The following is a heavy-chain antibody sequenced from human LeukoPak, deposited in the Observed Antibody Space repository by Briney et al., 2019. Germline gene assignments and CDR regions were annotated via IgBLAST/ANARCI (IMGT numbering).Heavy chain of an antibody. V-gene: IGHV3-30*02. CDR3: ARGLGYTSSSGWFDP. CDR2: IRYDGSNK. D-gene: IGHD6-6*01. CDR1: GFTFSSYG. Sequence: GGSLRLSCAASGFTFSSYGMHWVRQAPGKGLEWVAFIRYDGSNKYYADSVKGRFTISRDNAQNSVLLQLNSLRADDTAVYYCARGLGYTSSSGWFDPWGQGTLVTVSS. J-gene: IGHJ5*02.